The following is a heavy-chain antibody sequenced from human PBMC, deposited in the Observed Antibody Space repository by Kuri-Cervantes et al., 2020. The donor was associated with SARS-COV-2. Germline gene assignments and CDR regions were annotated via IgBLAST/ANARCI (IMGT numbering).Heavy chain of an antibody. CDR3: ARDRVGVHDS. V-gene: IGHV3-48*02. Sequence: GESLKISCIAYGFSFRIYSMNWVRQAPGKGLEWISYVSPNSNTIYYADSVKGRFTISRDNAKNLLYLQMNSLRDDDTAVYYCARDRVGVHDSWGQGTLVNVSS. D-gene: IGHD2-21*01. CDR2: VSPNSNTI. CDR1: GFSFRIYS. J-gene: IGHJ4*02.